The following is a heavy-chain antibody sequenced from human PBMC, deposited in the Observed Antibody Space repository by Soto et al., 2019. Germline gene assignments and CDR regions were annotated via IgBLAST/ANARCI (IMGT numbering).Heavy chain of an antibody. D-gene: IGHD3-9*01. CDR1: GGSVSSRSYY. CDR2: VSYSGST. Sequence: QLQLQESGPGLVKPSETLSLTFTVSGGSVSSRSYYWGWVRQPPWKGLEWIGSVSYSGSTYYTPSLESRVTISVDKSKNQFSLKLMSLSAADTAVYYCGRLEGLATISYYFDYWGQGALVTVSS. CDR3: GRLEGLATISYYFDY. J-gene: IGHJ4*02. V-gene: IGHV4-39*01.